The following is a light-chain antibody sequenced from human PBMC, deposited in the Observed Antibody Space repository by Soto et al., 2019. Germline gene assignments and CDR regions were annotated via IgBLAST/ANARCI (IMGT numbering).Light chain of an antibody. CDR1: SSDGGGYNY. V-gene: IGLV2-14*01. J-gene: IGLJ2*01. CDR3: SSYTSSSTLVV. CDR2: EVS. Sequence: QSALTQPASVSGSPGQPITISCTGTSSDGGGYNYVSWYQQHPGKAPKLMIYEVSNRHSGVSNRFSGSKSGNTASLTISGLQAEDEADYYCSSYTSSSTLVVFGGGTQLTVL.